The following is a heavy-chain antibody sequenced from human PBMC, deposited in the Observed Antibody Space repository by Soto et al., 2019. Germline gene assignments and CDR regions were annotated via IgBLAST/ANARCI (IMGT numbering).Heavy chain of an antibody. D-gene: IGHD2-15*01. V-gene: IGHV1-18*01. Sequence: ASVKVSCKASGYTFTSYGISWVRQAPGQGLEWMGWISAYNGNTNYAQKLQGRVTMTTDTSTSTAYMELRSLRSDDTAVYYCAREPYCSGGSCYWWDYWGQGTLVTVSS. CDR1: GYTFTSYG. CDR2: ISAYNGNT. J-gene: IGHJ4*02. CDR3: AREPYCSGGSCYWWDY.